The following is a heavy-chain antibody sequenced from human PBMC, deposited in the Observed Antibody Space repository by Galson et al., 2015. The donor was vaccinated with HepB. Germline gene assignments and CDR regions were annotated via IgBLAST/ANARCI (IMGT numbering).Heavy chain of an antibody. V-gene: IGHV3-74*01. J-gene: IGHJ4*02. Sequence: SLRLSCAASGFTFSTYAMHWVRQAPGEGLVWVSRVKDDGTFKTYADSVKGRFTISRDNAKNTLYLQMNSLRAEDTAVYYCAREGNCAGGCFHFDSWGQGSLITVSS. D-gene: IGHD2-21*02. CDR2: VKDDGTFK. CDR1: GFTFSTYA. CDR3: AREGNCAGGCFHFDS.